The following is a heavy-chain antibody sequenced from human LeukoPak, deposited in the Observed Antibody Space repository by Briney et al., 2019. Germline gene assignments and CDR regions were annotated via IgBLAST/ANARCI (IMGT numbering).Heavy chain of an antibody. CDR2: INPYNGKT. CDR3: ARDPSGNPYFFDY. D-gene: IGHD3-3*01. J-gene: IGHJ4*02. V-gene: IGHV1-18*01. Sequence: ASAKVSCKPSGYSFTSYGISWVRQAPGQGLEWVGWINPYNGKTNYAQKVQGRVTVTTDTSTSTAYMELRSLRFDDTAVYYCARDPSGNPYFFDYWGQGTLVTVSS. CDR1: GYSFTSYG.